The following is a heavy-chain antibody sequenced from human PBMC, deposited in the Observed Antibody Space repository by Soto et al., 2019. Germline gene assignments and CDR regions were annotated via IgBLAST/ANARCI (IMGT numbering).Heavy chain of an antibody. CDR1: GDSLSSGGYY. V-gene: IGHV4-31*03. CDR3: AKSSVRVIKHY. D-gene: IGHD2-21*01. J-gene: IGHJ4*02. CDR2: IYFSGSA. Sequence: QVQLQESGPGLVKPSQTLSLTCTVSGDSLSSGGYYWSWIRQHPGKGLEWIGYIYFSGSAYYNPSLKSRVTMSRDTSKNQFSLRLTSLTAADTAVYYCAKSSVRVIKHYWGQGTLAIVSS.